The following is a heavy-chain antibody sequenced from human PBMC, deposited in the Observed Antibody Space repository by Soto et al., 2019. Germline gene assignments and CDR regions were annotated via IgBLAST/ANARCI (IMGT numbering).Heavy chain of an antibody. CDR3: VIGQRYGMDV. J-gene: IGHJ6*02. CDR1: GFTFSDYY. V-gene: IGHV3-11*05. CDR2: ITNSRSYT. D-gene: IGHD6-25*01. Sequence: QVQLVESGGGLVKPGGSLRLSCAASGFTFSDYYMSWIRQAPGKGLEWVSYITNSRSYTNYADSVKGRFTISRDNAKNSLYLKINCLRAEDTAVYYCVIGQRYGMDVWGRGTTFTVSS.